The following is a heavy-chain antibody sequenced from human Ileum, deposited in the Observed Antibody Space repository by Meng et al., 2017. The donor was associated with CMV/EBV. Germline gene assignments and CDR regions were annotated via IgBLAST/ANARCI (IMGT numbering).Heavy chain of an antibody. CDR1: GFTVSSNY. Sequence: GSLRLSCAVSGFTVSSNYMSWIRQPPGKGLELIGYFYYSRNTNYNPSLKSRVTISVDAPKNQFSLRLNSVIAADTAVYYCARLGHCSSDRCLPDYWGQGTLVTVSS. CDR3: ARLGHCSSDRCLPDY. CDR2: FYYSRNT. V-gene: IGHV4-59*02. D-gene: IGHD2-2*03. J-gene: IGHJ4*02.